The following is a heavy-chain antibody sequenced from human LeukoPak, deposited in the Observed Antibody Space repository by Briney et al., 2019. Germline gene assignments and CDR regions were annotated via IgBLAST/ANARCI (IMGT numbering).Heavy chain of an antibody. D-gene: IGHD6-13*01. CDR1: GYTFTSYS. V-gene: IGHV1-18*01. J-gene: IGHJ3*02. Sequence: ASVKVSCKASGYTFTSYSLNWVRQAPGLGLEWMGWISAYNGNTNYAQKVQGRVTMTTDTSTSTAYMELRSLRFNDTAVYYCARDQSVRLLQTSSTYFKHVFAIWGQGSMVTVSS. CDR2: ISAYNGNT. CDR3: ARDQSVRLLQTSSTYFKHVFAI.